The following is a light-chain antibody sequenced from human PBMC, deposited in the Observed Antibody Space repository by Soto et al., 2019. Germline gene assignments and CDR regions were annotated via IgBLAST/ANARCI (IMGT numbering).Light chain of an antibody. CDR1: SSDVGGYNF. CDR2: EVN. V-gene: IGLV2-14*01. CDR3: SSFTTSHTYI. Sequence: QSVLTQPPSASGSPGQSVTISCTGTSSDVGGYNFVSWYQQHPGKAPKLIISEVNNRPSGVSNRFSGSKSGNTAYLTISGLQVEDEAEYYCSSFTTSHTYIFGTGTKVTVL. J-gene: IGLJ1*01.